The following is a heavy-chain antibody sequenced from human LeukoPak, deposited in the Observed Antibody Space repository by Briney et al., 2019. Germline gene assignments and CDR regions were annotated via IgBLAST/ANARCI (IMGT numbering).Heavy chain of an antibody. CDR1: GFTFSNTW. V-gene: IGHV3-30*03. CDR2: ISYDGSNK. CDR3: ARALDYMDV. J-gene: IGHJ6*03. D-gene: IGHD3-16*01. Sequence: GGSLRLSCAASGFTFSNTWMTWVRQAPGKGLEWVAVISYDGSNKYYADSVKGRFTISRDNSKNTPYLQMNSLRAEDTAVYYCARALDYMDVWGKGTTVIVSS.